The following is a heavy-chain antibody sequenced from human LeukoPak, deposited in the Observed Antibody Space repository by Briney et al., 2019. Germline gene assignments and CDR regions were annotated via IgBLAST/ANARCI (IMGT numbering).Heavy chain of an antibody. J-gene: IGHJ4*02. CDR2: ISNSDDST. CDR3: AKATGYLL. V-gene: IGHV3-23*01. Sequence: GESLRLSCAASGFPFSSYAMSWVRQAPGKGLEWVSTISNSDDSTYYADSVKGRFTISRDNSENTLFLRMNGLRAEDTAVYYCAKATGYLLWGQGTLVIVSS. D-gene: IGHD1-14*01. CDR1: GFPFSSYA.